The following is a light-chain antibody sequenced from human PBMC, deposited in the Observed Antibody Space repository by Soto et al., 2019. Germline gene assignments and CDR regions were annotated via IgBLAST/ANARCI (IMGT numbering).Light chain of an antibody. V-gene: IGKV2-30*01. CDR1: QSLIYSAGITY. CDR2: LVS. J-gene: IGKJ2*01. CDR3: MQGTHWPYT. Sequence: DVVMTQSPLILPVTLGQPASISCTSSQSLIYSAGITYLSWFQQRPGQSPRRLFYLVSKGDSGGPDRFSGSGSRHEFTLKISRVEDENIGVYHCMQGTHWPYTFGQGTKLEIK.